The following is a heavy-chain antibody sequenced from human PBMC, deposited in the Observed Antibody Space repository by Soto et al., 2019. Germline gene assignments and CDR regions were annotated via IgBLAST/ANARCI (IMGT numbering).Heavy chain of an antibody. CDR2: INPSGGST. D-gene: IGHD1-26*01. Sequence: ASVKVSCKASGYTFTNYYMHWVRQAPGQGLEWMGIINPSGGSTSYAQKFQGRVTMTRDTSTSTVYMELTSLRFDDTAVYYCARPVGATFAFDVWGQGTIVAVSS. CDR1: GYTFTNYY. CDR3: ARPVGATFAFDV. J-gene: IGHJ3*01. V-gene: IGHV1-46*01.